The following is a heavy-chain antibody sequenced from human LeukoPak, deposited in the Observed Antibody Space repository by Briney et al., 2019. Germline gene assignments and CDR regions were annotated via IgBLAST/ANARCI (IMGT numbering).Heavy chain of an antibody. CDR3: AREYSGFDY. J-gene: IGHJ4*02. CDR2: VYYSGST. Sequence: SETQSLTCTVSGDPISSYSDYSNYKWTWIRQPPGKGLEWIGYVYYSGSTNYNPSLKSRVTISVDTSKNQLSLKLTSVTAADTAVYYCAREYSGFDYWGQGTLVTVSS. D-gene: IGHD5-12*01. V-gene: IGHV4-61*01. CDR1: GDPISSYSDYSNYK.